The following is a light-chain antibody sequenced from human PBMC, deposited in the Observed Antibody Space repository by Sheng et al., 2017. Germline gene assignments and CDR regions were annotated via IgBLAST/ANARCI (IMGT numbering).Light chain of an antibody. CDR2: GVN. CDR1: SSDVEIFNL. CDR3: CSYAPSSTWV. Sequence: QSALTQPASVSESPGQSITISCTGSSSDVEIFNLVSWYQQHPGKAPKFIIHGVNKRPSGVSNRFSGSKSGNTASLTIFGLQAADEADYYCCSYAPSSTWVCGGGTKLTVL. J-gene: IGLJ3*02. V-gene: IGLV2-23*02.